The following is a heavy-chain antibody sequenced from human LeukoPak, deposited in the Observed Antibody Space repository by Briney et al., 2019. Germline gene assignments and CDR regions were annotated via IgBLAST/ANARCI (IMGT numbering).Heavy chain of an antibody. CDR2: INHSGST. CDR3: ARVGGYCSSTSCYTPYYYYYYYMDV. D-gene: IGHD2-2*02. J-gene: IGHJ6*03. CDR1: GGSFSGYY. Sequence: SETLSLTCAVYGGSFSGYYWSWIRQPPGKGLEWIGEINHSGSTNYNPSLKSRVTISVDTSKNQFSLKLSSVTAADTAVYYCARVGGYCSSTSCYTPYYYYYYYMDVWGKGTTVTVSS. V-gene: IGHV4-34*01.